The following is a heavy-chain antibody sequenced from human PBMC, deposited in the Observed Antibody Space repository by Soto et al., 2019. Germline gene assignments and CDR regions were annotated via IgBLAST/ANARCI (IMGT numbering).Heavy chain of an antibody. V-gene: IGHV1-2*02. CDR2: INPKTGDT. D-gene: IGHD1-1*01. CDR3: ATGTNGTTGWYHP. CDR1: GYSFTDFY. Sequence: QVQLVQSGTEVKKPGASVTVSCKSSGYSFTDFYLHWLRQAPGQGLEWVGWINPKTGDTKSSQKFQGRVTMSSDTSVSTAYIDLTSLTSDDTPMYYCATGTNGTTGWYHPWGQGTRVTVSS. J-gene: IGHJ5*02.